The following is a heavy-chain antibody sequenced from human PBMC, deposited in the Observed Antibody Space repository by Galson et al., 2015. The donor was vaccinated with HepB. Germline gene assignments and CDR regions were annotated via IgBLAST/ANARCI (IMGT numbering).Heavy chain of an antibody. J-gene: IGHJ5*02. D-gene: IGHD6-19*01. CDR1: GYTFTSYG. V-gene: IGHV1-18*01. Sequence: SVKVSCKASGYTFTSYGISWVRQAPGQGLEWMGWISAYNGNTNYAQKLQGRVTMTTDTSTSTAYMELRSLRSDDTAVYYCARDYQTYSSRYSSGWYVSWFDPWGQGTLVTVSS. CDR2: ISAYNGNT. CDR3: ARDYQTYSSRYSSGWYVSWFDP.